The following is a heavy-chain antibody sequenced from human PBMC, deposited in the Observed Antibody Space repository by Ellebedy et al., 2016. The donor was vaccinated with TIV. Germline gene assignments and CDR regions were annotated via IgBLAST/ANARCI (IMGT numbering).Heavy chain of an antibody. CDR3: ARTYSARAWFDP. Sequence: GESLKISCKGSGYSFTSYWIAWVRQMPGKGLEWMGIIHGGDSDTTYSPSFQGQVTISADKSISTAYLQWSSLKASDTAMYYCARTYSARAWFDPWGQGTLVTVSS. J-gene: IGHJ5*02. CDR1: GYSFTSYW. CDR2: IHGGDSDT. V-gene: IGHV5-51*01. D-gene: IGHD6-13*01.